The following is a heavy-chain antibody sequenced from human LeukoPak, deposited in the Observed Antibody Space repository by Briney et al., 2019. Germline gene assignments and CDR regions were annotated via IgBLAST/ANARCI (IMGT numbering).Heavy chain of an antibody. CDR3: ARDSYGSGSYYNWFDP. J-gene: IGHJ5*02. V-gene: IGHV1-8*01. CDR1: GYTFTSYD. CDR2: MSPNSGNT. D-gene: IGHD3-10*01. Sequence: ASVKVSCKASGYTFTSYDINWVRQATGQGLEWMGWMSPNSGNTGYAQKFQGRVTMTRNTSISTAYMELSSLRSEDTAVYYCARDSYGSGSYYNWFDPWGQGTLVTVSS.